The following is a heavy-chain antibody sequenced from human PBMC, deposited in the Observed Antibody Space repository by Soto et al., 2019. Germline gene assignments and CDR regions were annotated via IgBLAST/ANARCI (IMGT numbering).Heavy chain of an antibody. CDR3: ARGGYYDISWGKLSHYGLDV. D-gene: IGHD3-22*01. Sequence: QVQLVQSAAEVKKPGASVKVSCQASGYTFIRYGITWVRQAPGQGLEWMGWISPYNDYTIYAQKFQGRLTMTTDTSTRITYMALRGLKSDDTAVYYCARGGYYDISWGKLSHYGLDVWGQGTSVTVSS. V-gene: IGHV1-18*01. J-gene: IGHJ6*02. CDR2: ISPYNDYT. CDR1: GYTFIRYG.